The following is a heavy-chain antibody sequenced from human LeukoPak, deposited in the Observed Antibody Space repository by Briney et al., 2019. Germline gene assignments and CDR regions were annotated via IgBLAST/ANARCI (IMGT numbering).Heavy chain of an antibody. V-gene: IGHV1-69*01. CDR1: GYSFTSYW. CDR2: IIPIFGTA. D-gene: IGHD6-13*01. CDR3: ARAPIAAAGTGWYYYYMDV. J-gene: IGHJ6*03. Sequence: KISCKGSGYSFTSYWIGWVRQAPGQVLEWMGGIIPIFGTANYAQKFQGRVTITADESTSTAYMELSSLRSEDTAVYYCARAPIAAAGTGWYYYYMDVWGKGTTVTISS.